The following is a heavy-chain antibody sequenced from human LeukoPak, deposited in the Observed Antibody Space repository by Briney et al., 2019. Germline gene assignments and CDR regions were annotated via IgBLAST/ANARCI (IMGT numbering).Heavy chain of an antibody. CDR3: AGAEYSSFDY. Sequence: SETLSLTCTVSGGSISSYYWSWIRQPPGKGLEWIGYIYYSGSTNYNPSLKSRVTISVDTSKNQFSLKLSSVIAADTAVYYCAGAEYSSFDYWGQGTLVTVSS. CDR1: GGSISSYY. D-gene: IGHD6-13*01. V-gene: IGHV4-59*01. J-gene: IGHJ4*02. CDR2: IYYSGST.